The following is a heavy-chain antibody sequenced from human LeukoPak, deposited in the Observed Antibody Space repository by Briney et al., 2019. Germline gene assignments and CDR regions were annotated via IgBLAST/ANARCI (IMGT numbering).Heavy chain of an antibody. V-gene: IGHV1-18*01. J-gene: IGHJ4*02. CDR2: ISAYNGNT. D-gene: IGHD2-21*02. CDR3: AREPHIVVVTAILRSYYFDY. Sequence: ASVKVSCKASGYTFTSYGISWVRQAPGQGREWVGWISAYNGNTNYAQKLQGRVTMTTDTSTSTAYMKLRSRRSDDTAVYYCAREPHIVVVTAILRSYYFDYWGQGTLVTVSS. CDR1: GYTFTSYG.